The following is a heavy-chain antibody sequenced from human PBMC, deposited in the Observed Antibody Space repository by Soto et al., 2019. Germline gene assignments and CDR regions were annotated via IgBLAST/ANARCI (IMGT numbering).Heavy chain of an antibody. V-gene: IGHV1-69*01. CDR2: IIPIFGTA. D-gene: IGHD1-26*01. CDR3: ATRRGGSYYYYYGMDV. Sequence: QVQLVQSGAEVKKPGSSVKVSCKASGGTFSSYAISWVRQAPGQGLEWMGGIIPIFGTANYAQKFQGRVTITADESTCTAYMELSSLRSEDTAVYYCATRRGGSYYYYYGMDVWGQGTTVTVSS. J-gene: IGHJ6*02. CDR1: GGTFSSYA.